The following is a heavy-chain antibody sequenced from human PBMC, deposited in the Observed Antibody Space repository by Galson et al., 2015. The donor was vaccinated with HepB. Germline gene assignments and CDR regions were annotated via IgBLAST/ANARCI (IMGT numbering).Heavy chain of an antibody. D-gene: IGHD3-10*01. CDR1: GFSFSDFW. Sequence: SLRLSCAASGFSFSDFWMSWIRQAPGKGPEWVASIKYDGSENYYVDSVKGRFTISRDNAENSVFLQMSSLRRDDTAVYYCVRDRTYKGGNFFDFWGQGALVTVSS. J-gene: IGHJ4*02. CDR2: IKYDGSEN. V-gene: IGHV3-7*03. CDR3: VRDRTYKGGNFFDF.